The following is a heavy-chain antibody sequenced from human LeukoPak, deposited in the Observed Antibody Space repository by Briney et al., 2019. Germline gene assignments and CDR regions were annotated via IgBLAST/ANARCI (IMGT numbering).Heavy chain of an antibody. CDR2: IYPDDSDS. D-gene: IGHD3-10*01. Sequence: PGESLKISCKGSGYSFATSWIGRVRQMPGKGLEWMGIIYPDDSDSRYSPSFEGQVTFSVDKSISTAYLQWSSLKASDTAIYYCARGAYGSGSSYNYYGMDVWGQGTPVTVSS. CDR1: GYSFATSW. CDR3: ARGAYGSGSSYNYYGMDV. J-gene: IGHJ6*02. V-gene: IGHV5-51*01.